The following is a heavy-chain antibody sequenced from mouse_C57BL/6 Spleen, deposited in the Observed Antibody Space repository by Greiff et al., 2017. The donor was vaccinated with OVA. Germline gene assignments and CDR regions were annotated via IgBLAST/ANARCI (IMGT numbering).Heavy chain of an antibody. V-gene: IGHV1-39*01. Sequence: EVQLQESGPELVKPGASVKISCKASGYSFTDYNMNWVKQSNGKSLEWIGVINPNYGTTSYNQKFKGKATLTVDQSSSTAYMQLNSLTSEDSAVYYCARSYYSTRYWYFDVWGTGTTVTVAS. J-gene: IGHJ1*03. CDR3: ARSYYSTRYWYFDV. CDR1: GYSFTDYN. D-gene: IGHD2-5*01. CDR2: INPNYGTT.